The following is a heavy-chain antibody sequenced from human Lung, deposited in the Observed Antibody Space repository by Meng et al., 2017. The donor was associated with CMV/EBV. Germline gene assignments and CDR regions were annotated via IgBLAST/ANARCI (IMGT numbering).Heavy chain of an antibody. V-gene: IGHV1-45*02. CDR2: ITIYNGNT. J-gene: IGHJ4*02. D-gene: IGHD4-17*01. Sequence: SGYTVTYLYLHWVRQAPGQALEWMGWITIYNGNTKYAKKFQDRVTISRDTSLREVYLDLTSLRSDDTATYHCVRSPLSGDDPYHLESWGQGTLVTVSS. CDR3: VRSPLSGDDPYHLES. CDR1: GYTVTYLY.